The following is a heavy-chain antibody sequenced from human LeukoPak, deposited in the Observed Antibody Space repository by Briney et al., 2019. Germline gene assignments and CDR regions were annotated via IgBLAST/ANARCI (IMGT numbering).Heavy chain of an antibody. CDR2: INPNTGGT. Sequence: ASVKVSCKASGYTFSAYCMHWVRQAPGQGLQWMGWINPNTGGTNYAQKFQGRVTMTRDTSISTAYMELSRLRSDDTAMYYCARMAGDSSGYNPIDYWGQGTLVTVSS. D-gene: IGHD3-22*01. V-gene: IGHV1-2*02. CDR3: ARMAGDSSGYNPIDY. CDR1: GYTFSAYC. J-gene: IGHJ4*02.